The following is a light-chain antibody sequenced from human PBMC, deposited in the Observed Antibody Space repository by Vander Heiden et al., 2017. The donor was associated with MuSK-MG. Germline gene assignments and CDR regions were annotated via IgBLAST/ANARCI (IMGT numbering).Light chain of an antibody. Sequence: SFELTQPPSMSVSPGQTATITCSGDDLGDRYVSWYHQKTGQSPVLFVDQDSKRPSGIPERFSASNSGNTATLTISGTQAMDEGDYFCQACDRTTPVVFGGGTRLTVL. CDR1: DLGDRY. V-gene: IGLV3-1*01. CDR3: QACDRTTPVV. J-gene: IGLJ2*01. CDR2: QDS.